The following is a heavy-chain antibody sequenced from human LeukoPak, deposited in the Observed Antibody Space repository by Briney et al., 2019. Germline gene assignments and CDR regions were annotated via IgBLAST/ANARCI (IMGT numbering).Heavy chain of an antibody. V-gene: IGHV4-59*01. Sequence: PSETLSLTCTVSGGSISSYYWSWIRQPPGKGLEWIGYIYYSGSTNYNPSLKSRVTISVDTSKNQFSLKLSSVTAADTAVYYCAREGGYYDSSGYYRPQFYYYMDVWGKGTTVTISS. J-gene: IGHJ6*03. CDR2: IYYSGST. D-gene: IGHD3-22*01. CDR1: GGSISSYY. CDR3: AREGGYYDSSGYYRPQFYYYMDV.